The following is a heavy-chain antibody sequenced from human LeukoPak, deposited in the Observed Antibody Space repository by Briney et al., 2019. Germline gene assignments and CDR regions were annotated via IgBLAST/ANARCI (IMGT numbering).Heavy chain of an antibody. CDR1: GGSFSGYY. D-gene: IGHD2-15*01. CDR2: INHSGNT. Sequence: SETLSLTCAVYGGSFSGYYWSWIRQPPGKGLEWIGEINHSGNTNYNPSLKSRVAISVDTSKNQFSLKLSPVTAADTAVYYCARHQHCSGGSCYSGGEGYWGQGTLVTVSS. V-gene: IGHV4-34*01. J-gene: IGHJ4*02. CDR3: ARHQHCSGGSCYSGGEGY.